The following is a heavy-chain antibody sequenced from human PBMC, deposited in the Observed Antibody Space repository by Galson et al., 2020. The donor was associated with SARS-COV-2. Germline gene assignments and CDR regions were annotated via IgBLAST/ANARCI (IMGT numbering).Heavy chain of an antibody. CDR1: GGSFSGYY. V-gene: IGHV4-34*01. D-gene: IGHD3-16*02. CDR3: ARGSDYVWGSYRYLVPGDY. J-gene: IGHJ4*02. Sequence: TLSLTCAVYGGSFSGYYWSWIRQPPGKGLEWIGEINHSGSTNYNPSLKSRVTISVDTSKNQFSLKLSSVTAADTAVYYCARGSDYVWGSYRYLVPGDYWGQGTLVTVSS. CDR2: INHSGST.